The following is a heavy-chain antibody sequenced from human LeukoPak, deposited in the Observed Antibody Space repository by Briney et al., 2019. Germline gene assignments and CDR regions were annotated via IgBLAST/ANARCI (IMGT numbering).Heavy chain of an antibody. J-gene: IGHJ4*02. D-gene: IGHD4-23*01. CDR1: GFTFSSYA. Sequence: GGSLRLSCAASGFTFSSYAMSWVRQAPGKGLEWVSAISGSGGSTYYADSVKGRFTISRDNSKNTLYLQMNSLRAEDTALYYCAKGCGGNSGYFDYWGQGTLVTVSS. CDR3: AKGCGGNSGYFDY. CDR2: ISGSGGST. V-gene: IGHV3-23*01.